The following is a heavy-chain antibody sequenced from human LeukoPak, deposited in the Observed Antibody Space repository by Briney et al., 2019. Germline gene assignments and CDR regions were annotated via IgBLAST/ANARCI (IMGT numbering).Heavy chain of an antibody. Sequence: GESLKISCKGSGYSFTSYWISWVRQMPGKGLEWMGRISPSDSYTNYSPSFQGHVTISADKSISTAHLQWSSLKASDTAVYYCARHRIAAAANDYWGQGTLVTVSS. CDR2: ISPSDSYT. CDR3: ARHRIAAAANDY. D-gene: IGHD6-13*01. CDR1: GYSFTSYW. V-gene: IGHV5-10-1*01. J-gene: IGHJ4*02.